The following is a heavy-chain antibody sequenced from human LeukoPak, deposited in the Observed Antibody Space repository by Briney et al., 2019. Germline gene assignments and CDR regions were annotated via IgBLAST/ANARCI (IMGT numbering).Heavy chain of an antibody. Sequence: ASVKVSCKASGYTFSNYYIHWVRQAPGQGLEWMGVNNPSGGRTTYAQKFQGRVTMTRDTSTSTAYMDLSSLRSDDTAVYYCSRELGGSCLDYWGQGTLVTVSP. V-gene: IGHV1-46*01. CDR3: SRELGGSCLDY. D-gene: IGHD2-15*01. CDR1: GYTFSNYY. CDR2: NNPSGGRT. J-gene: IGHJ4*02.